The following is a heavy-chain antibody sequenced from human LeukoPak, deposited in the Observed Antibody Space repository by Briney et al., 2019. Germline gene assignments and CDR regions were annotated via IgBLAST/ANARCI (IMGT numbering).Heavy chain of an antibody. J-gene: IGHJ4*02. CDR1: GGTFSGYY. CDR3: ARGNRYCSSTSCLYYFDC. D-gene: IGHD2-2*01. CDR2: INHSGST. Sequence: PSETLSLTCAVYGGTFSGYYWSWIRQPPGKGLEWIGEINHSGSTNYNPSLKSRVTISVDTSKNQFSLKLSSVTAADTAVYYCARGNRYCSSTSCLYYFDCWGQRTLVTVSS. V-gene: IGHV4-34*01.